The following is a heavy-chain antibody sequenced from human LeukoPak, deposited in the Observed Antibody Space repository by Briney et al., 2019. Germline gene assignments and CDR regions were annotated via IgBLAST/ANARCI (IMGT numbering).Heavy chain of an antibody. CDR3: ARADTTLDAFDI. CDR1: GGSLSSGGYS. V-gene: IGHV4-30-2*01. Sequence: SQTLSLTCAVSGGSLSSGGYSWSWLRQPPGTGLEGLGYIYHSGSTYYSPSLKSRVTISVDRSKNQFSLKLSSVTAADTAVYYCARADTTLDAFDIWGQGTMVTVSS. J-gene: IGHJ3*02. D-gene: IGHD1-26*01. CDR2: IYHSGST.